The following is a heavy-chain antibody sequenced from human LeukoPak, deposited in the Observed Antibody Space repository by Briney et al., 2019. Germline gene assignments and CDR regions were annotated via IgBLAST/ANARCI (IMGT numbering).Heavy chain of an antibody. CDR1: GGSISSYY. D-gene: IGHD2-21*01. CDR3: ATSHDVKTAPYDL. CDR2: IFTSGWT. J-gene: IGHJ5*02. V-gene: IGHV4-4*09. Sequence: PSETLSLTCTVSGGSISSYYWSWVRQSPGKGLEWIGYIFTSGWTDYNPSLKSRVTMSVDTSKDQLSMELRFLTAADTAVYYCATSHDVKTAPYDLWGQGTLVTVSS.